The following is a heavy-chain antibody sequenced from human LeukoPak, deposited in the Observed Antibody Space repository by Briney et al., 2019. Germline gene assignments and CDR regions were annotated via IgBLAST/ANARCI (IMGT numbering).Heavy chain of an antibody. CDR1: GFTFSSYA. CDR3: ARGWWELLNFFDY. J-gene: IGHJ4*02. Sequence: PGGSLRLSCAASGFTFSSYAMHWVRQAPGKGLEWVAVISYDGSNKYYADSVKGRFTISRDNSKNTLYLQMNSLSAEDTAVYYCARGWWELLNFFDYWGQGTLVTVSS. CDR2: ISYDGSNK. D-gene: IGHD1-26*01. V-gene: IGHV3-30-3*01.